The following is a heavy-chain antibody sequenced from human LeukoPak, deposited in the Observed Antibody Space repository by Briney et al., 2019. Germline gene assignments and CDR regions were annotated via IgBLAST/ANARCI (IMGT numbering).Heavy chain of an antibody. D-gene: IGHD3-10*01. CDR3: ASQFNTLVRGRPANWFDP. J-gene: IGHJ5*02. CDR1: GFTVXEYY. CDR2: ISSSSSYT. V-gene: IGHV3-11*06. Sequence: AWGFTVXEYYMRWLRQAAGRGVEWVSYISSSSSYTNYAASVNAPFTISRDNAKNSLYLQINSLRAEDTAVYYCASQFNTLVRGRPANWFDPWGQGTLVTVSS.